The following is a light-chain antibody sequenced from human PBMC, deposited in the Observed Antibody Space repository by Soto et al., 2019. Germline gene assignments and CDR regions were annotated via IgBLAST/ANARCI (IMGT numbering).Light chain of an antibody. J-gene: IGKJ3*01. V-gene: IGKV3-20*01. Sequence: EIVLTQSPGTLSLSPGERATLSCRASQSVASTYLAWYQQKPGQAPRIHIYGASSKATGILDRYSGSGSGTDFTLSIRRLETEDFGLYYCPQYGYPPFSFGLATKVDIK. CDR3: PQYGYPPFS. CDR1: QSVASTY. CDR2: GAS.